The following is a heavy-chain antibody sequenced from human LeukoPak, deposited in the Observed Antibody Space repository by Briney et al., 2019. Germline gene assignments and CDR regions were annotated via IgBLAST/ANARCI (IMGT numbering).Heavy chain of an antibody. D-gene: IGHD2/OR15-2a*01. CDR2: IYRTGST. Sequence: PSETLSLTCAVSGGSISSTNWWSWVRQPPGKGLEWIGEIYRTGSTKYNPSLKSRVTISIDQPKNQFSLNLTSVTAADTAVYYCARAFVGGPSAFNIWGQGTMVTVSS. V-gene: IGHV4-4*02. J-gene: IGHJ3*02. CDR1: GGSISSTNW. CDR3: ARAFVGGPSAFNI.